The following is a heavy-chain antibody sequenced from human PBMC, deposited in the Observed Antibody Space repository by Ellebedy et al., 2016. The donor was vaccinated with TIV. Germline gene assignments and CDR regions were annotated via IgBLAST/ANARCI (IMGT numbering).Heavy chain of an antibody. CDR2: IKQDGSEK. J-gene: IGHJ3*02. D-gene: IGHD4-17*01. V-gene: IGHV3-7*01. CDR1: GFTFRSYW. CDR3: ASDGSYGDFLSPTHAFEN. Sequence: GESLKISCAASGFTFRSYWMTWVRQAPGKGLEWVANIKQDGSEKYYVDSVEGRFTISRDNAKKSLYLQMISLRAEDPAVYYCASDGSYGDFLSPTHAFENWGQGTMVIVSS.